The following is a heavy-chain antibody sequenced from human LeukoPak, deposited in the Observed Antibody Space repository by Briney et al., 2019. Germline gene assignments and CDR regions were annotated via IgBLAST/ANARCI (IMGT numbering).Heavy chain of an antibody. CDR3: ATHGDVYGSGSYYPPPTLDY. J-gene: IGHJ4*02. CDR2: ISYDGSNK. V-gene: IGHV3-30*03. Sequence: PGGSLSLSCALSGRPFSSSIMHWVRQAPGKGLEWVAVISYDGSNKYYADSVKGRFTISRDNSKNTLYLQMNSLRAEDTAVYYCATHGDVYGSGSYYPPPTLDYWGQGTLVTVSS. CDR1: GRPFSSSI. D-gene: IGHD3-10*01.